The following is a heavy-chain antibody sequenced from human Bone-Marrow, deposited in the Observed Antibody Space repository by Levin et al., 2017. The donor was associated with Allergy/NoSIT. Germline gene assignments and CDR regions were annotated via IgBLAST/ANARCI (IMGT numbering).Heavy chain of an antibody. D-gene: IGHD3-3*01. J-gene: IGHJ4*02. V-gene: IGHV3-21*01. CDR3: TKGTELRFLEWLFKD. CDR1: GFTFSSNS. Sequence: GGSLRLSCAASGFTFSSNSINWVRLAPGKGLEWVSSISGTGNYKYYADSVRGRFTISRDNAEKSVYLQMNSLRVDDTAVYYCTKGTELRFLEWLFKDWGQGTLVTVSS. CDR2: ISGTGNYK.